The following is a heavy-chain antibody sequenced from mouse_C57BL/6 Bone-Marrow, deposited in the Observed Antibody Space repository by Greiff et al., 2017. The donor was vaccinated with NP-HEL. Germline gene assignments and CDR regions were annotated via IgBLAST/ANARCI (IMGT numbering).Heavy chain of an antibody. Sequence: QVTLKVSGPGLLQPSQTLSLTCSFSGFSLSTSGMGVSWIRQPSGKGLEWLAHIYWDDDKRYTPSLKRRPITSKDTSRNQVFLTMTSVDTADTATCCYARGYGSPFDYWGKGTTLTVST. V-gene: IGHV8-12*01. CDR2: IYWDDDK. D-gene: IGHD1-1*01. CDR3: ARGYGSPFDY. CDR1: GFSLSTSGMG. J-gene: IGHJ2*01.